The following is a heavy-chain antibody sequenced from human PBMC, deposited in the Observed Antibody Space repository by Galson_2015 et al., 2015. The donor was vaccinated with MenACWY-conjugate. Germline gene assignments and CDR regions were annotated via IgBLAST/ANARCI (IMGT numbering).Heavy chain of an antibody. Sequence: SVKVSCKASGYSVTSHYIHWVRQAPGQGLEWMGLINPNGGITIYAQKFQGRVTVARDTSTSTVFLELSSLTSDDPAVYYCARYGSFFCSRETCHSSDAFDVSRHGTMVAVSS. J-gene: IGHJ3*01. V-gene: IGHV1-46*01. D-gene: IGHD2-15*01. CDR2: INPNGGIT. CDR1: GYSVTSHY. CDR3: ARYGSFFCSRETCHSSDAFDV.